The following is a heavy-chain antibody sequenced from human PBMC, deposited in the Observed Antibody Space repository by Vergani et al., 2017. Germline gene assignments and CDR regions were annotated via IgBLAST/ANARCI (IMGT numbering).Heavy chain of an antibody. CDR1: GVTFSSYT. Sequence: QVQLVQSGAEVKKPGSSVKVSCKASGVTFSSYTISWVRQAPGQGLEWMGRIIPILGIANYAQTFQGRVTITADKATTTAYMELSSLSSEDTAVYYCARSGRDCSSTSCYLGPDAFDIWGQGTLVTVSS. CDR2: IIPILGIA. D-gene: IGHD2-2*01. J-gene: IGHJ3*02. V-gene: IGHV1-69*02. CDR3: ARSGRDCSSTSCYLGPDAFDI.